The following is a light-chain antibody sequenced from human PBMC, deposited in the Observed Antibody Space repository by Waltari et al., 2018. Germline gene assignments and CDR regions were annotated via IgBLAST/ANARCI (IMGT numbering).Light chain of an antibody. CDR2: GST. CDR1: GPHIGARYG. CDR3: QSYDTSLSVV. J-gene: IGLJ3*02. Sequence: QSVLTQPPSVSGAPGPRVTISCPGIGPHIGARYGVPWYQQLPRAAPKLLIYGSTSRPLGVPARFFGSTSGTSASLAITGLQAEDEADYYCQSYDTSLSVVFGGGTKLTVL. V-gene: IGLV1-40*01.